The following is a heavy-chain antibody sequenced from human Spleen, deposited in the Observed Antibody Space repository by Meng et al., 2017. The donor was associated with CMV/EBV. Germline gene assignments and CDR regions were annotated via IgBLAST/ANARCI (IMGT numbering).Heavy chain of an antibody. D-gene: IGHD2-2*01. Sequence: SETLSLTCTVSGVSISSYSWSWIRQPPGKGLEWIGYIDYGGSTNYNPSFKSRVTVSVDTSKKQLSLKLSSVTAADTAVYYCARVPYCSSTSCANKWFDPWGQGTLVTVSS. CDR2: IDYGGST. CDR1: GVSISSYS. CDR3: ARVPYCSSTSCANKWFDP. J-gene: IGHJ5*02. V-gene: IGHV4-59*01.